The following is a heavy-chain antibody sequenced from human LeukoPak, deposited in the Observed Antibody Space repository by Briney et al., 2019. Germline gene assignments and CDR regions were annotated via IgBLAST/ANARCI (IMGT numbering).Heavy chain of an antibody. CDR3: ARVFSRRVGATMGFDY. J-gene: IGHJ4*02. CDR2: INHSGST. Sequence: ASETLSLTCAVYGGSFSGYYWSWIRQPPGKGLEWIGEINHSGSTNYNPSLKSRVTISVDTSKNQFSLKLSSVTAADTAVYYCARVFSRRVGATMGFDYWGQGTLVTVSS. D-gene: IGHD1-26*01. CDR1: GGSFSGYY. V-gene: IGHV4-34*01.